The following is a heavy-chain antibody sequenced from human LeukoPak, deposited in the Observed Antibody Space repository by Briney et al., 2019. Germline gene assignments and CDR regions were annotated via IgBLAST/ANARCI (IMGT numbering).Heavy chain of an antibody. J-gene: IGHJ4*02. Sequence: ASVKVSCKASGYTFTSYGISWVRQAPGQGLGWMGWISAYNGNTNYAQKLQGRVTMTTDTSTSTAYMELRSLRSDDTAVYYCARDVFSYYYDSSGYPPFDYWGQGTLVTVSS. CDR1: GYTFTSYG. V-gene: IGHV1-18*01. CDR3: ARDVFSYYYDSSGYPPFDY. CDR2: ISAYNGNT. D-gene: IGHD3-22*01.